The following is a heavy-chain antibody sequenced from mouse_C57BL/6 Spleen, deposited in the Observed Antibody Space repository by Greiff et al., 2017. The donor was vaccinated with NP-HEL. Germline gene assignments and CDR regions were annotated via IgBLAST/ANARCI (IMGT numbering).Heavy chain of an antibody. CDR2: FYPGSGSI. CDR1: GYTFTEYT. Sequence: VHVKQSGAELVKPGASVKLSCKASGYTFTEYTIHWVKQRSGQGLEWIGWFYPGSGSIKYNEKFKDKATLTADKSSSTVYMELSRLTSEDSAVYVCARHEAIYYDYWEGYFEVWGPGTTVTVSS. J-gene: IGHJ1*01. D-gene: IGHD2-4*01. V-gene: IGHV1-62-2*01. CDR3: ARHEAIYYDYWEGYFEV.